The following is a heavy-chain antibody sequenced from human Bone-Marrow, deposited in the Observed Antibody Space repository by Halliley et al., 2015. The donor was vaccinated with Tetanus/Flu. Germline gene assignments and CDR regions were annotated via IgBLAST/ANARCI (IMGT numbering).Heavy chain of an antibody. D-gene: IGHD2-15*01. J-gene: IGHJ5*02. V-gene: IGHV3-66*01. CDR3: TKDYGSWYGENKPWYGPSHL. Sequence: HHADSVKGRFTISRDNSKNTLYLEMNSLGGEDTAIYYCTKDYGSWYGENKPWYGPSHLWGQGTLVTVSS.